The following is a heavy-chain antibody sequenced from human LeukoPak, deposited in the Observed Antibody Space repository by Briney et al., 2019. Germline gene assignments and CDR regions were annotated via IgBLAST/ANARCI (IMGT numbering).Heavy chain of an antibody. CDR1: GFTFTNYA. V-gene: IGHV3-23*01. CDR3: AKMDGSDSRYDNIDY. J-gene: IGHJ4*02. D-gene: IGHD3-22*01. CDR2: ISDTGGST. Sequence: GGSLRLSCEASGFTFTNYAMSWVRQAPGKGLEWVSTISDTGGSTFYADSVKGRLTISRVNSKSTLYLLMNSLRAEDTAVYFCAKMDGSDSRYDNIDYWGQGTLVTVSS.